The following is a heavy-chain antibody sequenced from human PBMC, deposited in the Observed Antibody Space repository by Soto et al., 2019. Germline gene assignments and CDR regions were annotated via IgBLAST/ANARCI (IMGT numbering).Heavy chain of an antibody. CDR3: ARVMVRGILGYYGMDV. D-gene: IGHD3-10*01. CDR2: IYYSGST. CDR1: GGSICSSSYY. V-gene: IGHV4-39*01. J-gene: IGHJ6*02. Sequence: SETLSLTCTVSGGSICSSSYYWGWIRQPPGKGLEWIGSIYYSGSTYYNPSLKSRVTISVDTSKNQFSLKLSSVTAADTAVYYCARVMVRGILGYYGMDVWGQGTTVTVSS.